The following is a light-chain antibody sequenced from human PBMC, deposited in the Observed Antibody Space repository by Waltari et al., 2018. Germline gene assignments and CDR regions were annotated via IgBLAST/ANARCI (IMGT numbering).Light chain of an antibody. CDR3: QQYYTTPRT. CDR1: TSVLYSSDNKNY. V-gene: IGKV4-1*01. J-gene: IGKJ1*01. CDR2: WAS. Sequence: DIVMTQSPESLTVSLGERANRNCKYHTSVLYSSDNKNYLTWYQQKPGQPPKLLIYWASTRESGVPDRFSGSGSGTDFTLTISSLQAEDVAVYYCQQYYTTPRTFGQGTKVEIK.